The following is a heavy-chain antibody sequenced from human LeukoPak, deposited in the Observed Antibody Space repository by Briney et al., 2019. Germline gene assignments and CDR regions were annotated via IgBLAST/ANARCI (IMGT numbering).Heavy chain of an antibody. V-gene: IGHV3-66*01. D-gene: IGHD1-14*01. CDR2: VYSGGST. J-gene: IGHJ2*01. Sequence: PGGSLRLSCAVSGFTVSSNYMSWVRQAPGKGLEWVSIVYSGGSTYYADSVKGRFIISRDNSKNTLYLQMNSLRAEDTAVYYCAQLLDDNPIRWYFALWGRGTLVTVSS. CDR3: AQLLDDNPIRWYFAL. CDR1: GFTVSSNY.